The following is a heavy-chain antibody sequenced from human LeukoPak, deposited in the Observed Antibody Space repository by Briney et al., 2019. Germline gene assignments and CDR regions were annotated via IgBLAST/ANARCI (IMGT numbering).Heavy chain of an antibody. Sequence: GGSLRLSCAASGFTFSSYWMSWARQAPGKGLEWVANIKQDGSEKYYVDSVKGRFTISRDNAKNSLYLQMNSLRAEDTAVYYCARVSAYDFWSGYLPDWGQGTLVTVSS. J-gene: IGHJ4*02. CDR3: ARVSAYDFWSGYLPD. D-gene: IGHD3-3*01. CDR2: IKQDGSEK. CDR1: GFTFSSYW. V-gene: IGHV3-7*01.